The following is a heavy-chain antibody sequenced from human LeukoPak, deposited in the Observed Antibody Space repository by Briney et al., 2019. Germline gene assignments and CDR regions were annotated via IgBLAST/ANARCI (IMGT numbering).Heavy chain of an antibody. V-gene: IGHV3-21*01. CDR2: ISSSSSYI. D-gene: IGHD1-14*01. CDR1: GFTVSSNY. CDR3: ARVVSRGRIDY. Sequence: GGSLRLSCAASGFTVSSNYMSWVRQAPGKGLEWVSSISSSSSYIYYADSVKGRFTISRDNAKNSLYLQMNSLRAEDTAVYYCARVVSRGRIDYWGQGTLVTVSS. J-gene: IGHJ4*02.